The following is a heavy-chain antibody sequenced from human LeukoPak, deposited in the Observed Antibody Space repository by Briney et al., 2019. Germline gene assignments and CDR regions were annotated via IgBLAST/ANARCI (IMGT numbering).Heavy chain of an antibody. V-gene: IGHV1-46*01. CDR3: ARDLVNRGYYYYMDV. Sequence: ASVKVSCKASGYTFTSYYMHWVRQAPGQGLEWMGIINPSGGSTSYAQKFQGRVTMTRDTSTSTVYMELSSLRSEDTAVYYCARDLVNRGYYYYMDVWGKGTTVTVSS. J-gene: IGHJ6*03. CDR2: INPSGGST. D-gene: IGHD4-23*01. CDR1: GYTFTSYY.